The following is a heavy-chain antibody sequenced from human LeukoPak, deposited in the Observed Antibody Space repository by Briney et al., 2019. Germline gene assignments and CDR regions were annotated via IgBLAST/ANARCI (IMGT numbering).Heavy chain of an antibody. CDR2: IKQDGSEK. D-gene: IGHD6-13*01. Sequence: GGSLRLSCAASGFTFSSYWMSWVRQAPGKGLEWVANIKQDGSEKYYVDSVKGRFTISRDNAKNSLYLQMNSLRAEDTAVYYCARDKYSSTIALNWFDPWGQGTLVTVSS. J-gene: IGHJ5*02. V-gene: IGHV3-7*01. CDR3: ARDKYSSTIALNWFDP. CDR1: GFTFSSYW.